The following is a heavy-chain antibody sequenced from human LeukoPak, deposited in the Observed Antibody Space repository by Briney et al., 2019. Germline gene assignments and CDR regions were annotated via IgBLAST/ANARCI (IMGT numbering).Heavy chain of an antibody. CDR1: GFTFSSYA. V-gene: IGHV3-23*01. CDR2: ISGSGGST. CDR3: AKDRHYDSGGYYVVPGRRGFDY. J-gene: IGHJ4*02. Sequence: GGSLRLSCAASGFTFSSYAMSWVRQAPGKGLEWVSAISGSGGSTYYADSVKGRFTISRDNSKNTLYLQMNSLRAEDTAVYYCAKDRHYDSGGYYVVPGRRGFDYWGQGTLVTVSS. D-gene: IGHD3-22*01.